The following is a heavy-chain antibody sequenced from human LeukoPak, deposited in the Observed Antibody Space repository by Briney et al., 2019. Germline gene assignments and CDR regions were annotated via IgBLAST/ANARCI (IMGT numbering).Heavy chain of an antibody. D-gene: IGHD1-7*01. J-gene: IGHJ5*02. CDR2: IYYSGST. CDR1: GGSISSGGYY. CDR3: ARTAGTTMKGNWFDL. V-gene: IGHV4-31*03. Sequence: SQTLSLTCTVSGGSISSGGYYWSWIRQHPGKGLEWIGYIYYSGSTYYNPSLKSRVTISVDTSKNQFSLKLSSVTAADTAVYYCARTAGTTMKGNWFDLWGQGTLVTVSS.